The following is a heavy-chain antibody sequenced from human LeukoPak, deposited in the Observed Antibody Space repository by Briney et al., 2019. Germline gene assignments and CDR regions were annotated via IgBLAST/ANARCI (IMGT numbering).Heavy chain of an antibody. D-gene: IGHD5-12*01. CDR2: IYYSGST. CDR3: ARDLGGYDPFDY. V-gene: IGHV4-59*01. CDR1: GGSISSYY. Sequence: PSETLSLTCTVSGGSISSYYWSWIRQPPGKGLEWIGYIYYSGSTSYNPSLKSRVTISVDTSKNQFSLKLSSVTAADTAVYYCARDLGGYDPFDYWGQGTLVTVSS. J-gene: IGHJ4*02.